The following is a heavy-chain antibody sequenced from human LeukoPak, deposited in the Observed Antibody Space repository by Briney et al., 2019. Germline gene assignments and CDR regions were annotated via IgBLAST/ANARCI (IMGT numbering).Heavy chain of an antibody. CDR1: GGSISSGDYY. Sequence: SQTLSLTCTVSGGSISSGDYYWSWIRQPPGKGLEWIGYIYYSGSTYYNPSLKSRVTISVDTSKSQFSLKLSSVTAADTAIYYCARNIVGPRQVDYWGQGTLVTVSS. D-gene: IGHD1-26*01. J-gene: IGHJ4*02. CDR2: IYYSGST. CDR3: ARNIVGPRQVDY. V-gene: IGHV4-30-4*01.